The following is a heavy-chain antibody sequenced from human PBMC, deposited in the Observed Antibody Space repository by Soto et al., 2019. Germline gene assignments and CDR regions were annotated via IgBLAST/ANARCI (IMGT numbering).Heavy chain of an antibody. D-gene: IGHD6-19*01. CDR1: GGTFSSYA. J-gene: IGHJ5*02. CDR2: ISAYNGNT. CDR3: ARVYIAVGGSNRLDP. Sequence: ASVKVSCKASGGTFSSYAISWVRQAPGQGLEWMGWISAYNGNTNYAQKLQGRVTMTTDTSTSTAYMELRSLRSDDTAVYCCARVYIAVGGSNRLDPSGQGNLVTVSS. V-gene: IGHV1-18*01.